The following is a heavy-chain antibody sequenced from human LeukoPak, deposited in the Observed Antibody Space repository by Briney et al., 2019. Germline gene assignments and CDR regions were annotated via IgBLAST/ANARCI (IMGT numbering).Heavy chain of an antibody. D-gene: IGHD6-19*01. CDR2: IWYDGSDK. V-gene: IGHV3-33*01. CDR1: GFTFSSYG. Sequence: PGGSLRLSCAASGFTFSSYGMPWVRQAPGKGLEWVAVIWYDGSDKYYADSVKGRFTISRDNSKNTLYLQMNSLRAEDTAVYYCARRYSSGWYEGAFDYWGQGTLVTVSS. J-gene: IGHJ4*02. CDR3: ARRYSSGWYEGAFDY.